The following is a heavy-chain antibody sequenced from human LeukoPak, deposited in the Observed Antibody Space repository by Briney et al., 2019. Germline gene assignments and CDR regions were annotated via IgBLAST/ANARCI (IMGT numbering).Heavy chain of an antibody. V-gene: IGHV4-30-2*01. CDR3: ARMVVDVTRWFDP. CDR2: TYHGGST. CDR1: GDSMSSSRFS. J-gene: IGHJ5*02. Sequence: SQTLSLTCDVSGDSMSSSRFSWSWIRQTPGKGLEWIGYTYHGGSTHYNPSLKSRVTISVDRSKKQFSLNLNSVTAADTAVYCARMVVDVTRWFDPWGQGILVTVSS. D-gene: IGHD2-15*01.